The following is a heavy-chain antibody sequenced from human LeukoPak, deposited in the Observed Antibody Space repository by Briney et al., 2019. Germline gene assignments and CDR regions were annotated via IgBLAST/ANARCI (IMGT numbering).Heavy chain of an antibody. CDR3: ARILTGYDAFDY. V-gene: IGHV3-7*01. Sequence: GGSLRLSCAASGFTFSRYWMSWVRQAPGKGLEWVANIKEEGSAKYYVDSMKGRFTISRDNAKNSLYLHMNSLRVEDTAVYYCARILTGYDAFDYWGQGTLVTVSS. J-gene: IGHJ4*02. CDR2: IKEEGSAK. CDR1: GFTFSRYW. D-gene: IGHD3-9*01.